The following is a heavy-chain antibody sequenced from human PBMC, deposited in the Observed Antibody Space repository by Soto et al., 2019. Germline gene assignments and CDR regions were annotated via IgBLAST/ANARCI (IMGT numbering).Heavy chain of an antibody. J-gene: IGHJ4*02. D-gene: IGHD5-18*01. V-gene: IGHV4-39*01. CDR2: FSYSGST. CDR1: GGSISSGSYY. Sequence: SETLSLTCTVSGGSISSGSYYWAWIRQPPGKGLEWIGSFSYSGSTYYNPSLKSRVTISVDTSNNHFSLRLSSVTAADTAVYYCARQLAYSYHYFVGSYYLDYWGQGTLVTVSS. CDR3: ARQLAYSYHYFVGSYYLDY.